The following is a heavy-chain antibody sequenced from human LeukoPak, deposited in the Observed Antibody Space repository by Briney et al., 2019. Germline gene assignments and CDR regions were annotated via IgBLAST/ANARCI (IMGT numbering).Heavy chain of an antibody. D-gene: IGHD3-10*01. Sequence: GGSLRLSCVASGFTFSNYGIHWVRQPPGKGLEWVAVICLDGIDKYYADSVRGRFTISRDNSKNTLYLQMNSLRAEDTSVYYCAKDLNYYYGSGTYYDSGYFDYWGQGAPVAVSS. CDR2: ICLDGIDK. CDR3: AKDLNYYYGSGTYYDSGYFDY. J-gene: IGHJ4*02. CDR1: GFTFSNYG. V-gene: IGHV3-33*06.